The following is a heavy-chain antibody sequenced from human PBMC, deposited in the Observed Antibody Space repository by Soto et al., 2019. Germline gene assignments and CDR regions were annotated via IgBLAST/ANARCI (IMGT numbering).Heavy chain of an antibody. J-gene: IGHJ5*02. CDR1: GGSISSYY. V-gene: IGHV4-59*01. Sequence: PSETLSLTCTVSGGSISSYYWSWIRQPPGKGLEWIGYIYYSGSTNYNPSLKSRVTISVDTSKNQFSLKLSSVTAADTAVYYCARNLVTCGGDCYSAVDPWGQGTMVTVYS. CDR2: IYYSGST. D-gene: IGHD2-21*02. CDR3: ARNLVTCGGDCYSAVDP.